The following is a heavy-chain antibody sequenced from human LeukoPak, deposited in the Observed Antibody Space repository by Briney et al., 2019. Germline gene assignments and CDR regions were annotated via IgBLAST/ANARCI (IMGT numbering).Heavy chain of an antibody. V-gene: IGHV1-46*01. CDR2: FNPSGGGT. CDR3: ARGRFVLDYYRFDY. Sequence: GASVKVSCKASGYTFTSYYMHWVRQPPGQGLEWMGMFNPSGGGTTYAQKFQGRVTMTRDTSTSTVYMELSSLRSEDTAVYYCARGRFVLDYYRFDYWGQGTLVTVSS. D-gene: IGHD3-22*01. J-gene: IGHJ4*02. CDR1: GYTFTSYY.